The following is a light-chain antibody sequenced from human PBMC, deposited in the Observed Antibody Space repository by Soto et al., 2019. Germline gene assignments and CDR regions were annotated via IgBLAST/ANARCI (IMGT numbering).Light chain of an antibody. Sequence: QPVLTQSPSASASLGVSVKLTCTLSSGYSTYAIAWHQQQSEKGPRFLMKINYDGTHSKGDGFFDRFSGSSSGAERHLTISSLQSEDEADYYCQSLGTGIQVFGGGTKVTVL. CDR2: INYDGTH. CDR3: QSLGTGIQV. V-gene: IGLV4-69*01. J-gene: IGLJ3*02. CDR1: SGYSTYA.